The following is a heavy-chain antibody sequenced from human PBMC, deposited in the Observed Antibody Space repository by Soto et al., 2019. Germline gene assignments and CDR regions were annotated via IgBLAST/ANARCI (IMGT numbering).Heavy chain of an antibody. CDR1: GFTFSSYW. J-gene: IGHJ6*03. V-gene: IGHV3-7*01. Sequence: GSLRLSCAASGFTFSSYWMSWVRQAPGKGLEWVANIKQDGSEKYYVDSVKGRFTISRDNAKNSLYLQMNSLRAEDTAVYYCARDGSGSYRNYYMDVWGKGTTVTVSS. CDR2: IKQDGSEK. CDR3: ARDGSGSYRNYYMDV. D-gene: IGHD3-10*01.